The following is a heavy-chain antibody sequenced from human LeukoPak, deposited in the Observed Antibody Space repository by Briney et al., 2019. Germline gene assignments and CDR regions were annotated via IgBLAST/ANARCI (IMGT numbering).Heavy chain of an antibody. Sequence: GGSLRLSCAASGFSYDDYAMHWVRQAPGKGLGWVSGISWNSGSIGYADSVKGRFTISRDNAKNTLYLQMNNLRAEDTAMYYCSSSSPNYGSGSYYNYWGPGTLVTVSP. CDR2: ISWNSGSI. V-gene: IGHV3-9*01. CDR3: SSSSPNYGSGSYYNY. D-gene: IGHD3-10*01. J-gene: IGHJ4*02. CDR1: GFSYDDYA.